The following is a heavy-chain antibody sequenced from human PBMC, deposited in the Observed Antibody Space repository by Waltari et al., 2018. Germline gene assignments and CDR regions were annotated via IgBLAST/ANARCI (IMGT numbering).Heavy chain of an antibody. Sequence: EVQLVESGGGFIQPGGSLRLSCTASGFTVSSTYMGWVRQAPGKGLEFISIIYIGGDTYYADSLKGRFTISRDNSKNTLYLQMNSLRAEDTAIYYCARGSRTSDCFFDSWGQGTLVTVSS. CDR3: ARGSRTSDCFFDS. D-gene: IGHD2-21*02. J-gene: IGHJ4*02. CDR2: IYIGGDT. CDR1: GFTVSSTY. V-gene: IGHV3-53*01.